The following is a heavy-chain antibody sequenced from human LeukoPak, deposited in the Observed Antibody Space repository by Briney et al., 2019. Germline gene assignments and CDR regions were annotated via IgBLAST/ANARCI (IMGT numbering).Heavy chain of an antibody. J-gene: IGHJ4*02. D-gene: IGHD6-19*01. CDR2: ISYDGSNK. Sequence: GGSLRLSCAASGFTFSSYGMHWVRQAPGKGLEWVAVISYDGSNKYYADSVKGRLTISRDNAKNSLYLQMNTLRADDTAVYYCARTVGWYAGDYWGQGTLVTVSS. V-gene: IGHV3-30*03. CDR1: GFTFSSYG. CDR3: ARTVGWYAGDY.